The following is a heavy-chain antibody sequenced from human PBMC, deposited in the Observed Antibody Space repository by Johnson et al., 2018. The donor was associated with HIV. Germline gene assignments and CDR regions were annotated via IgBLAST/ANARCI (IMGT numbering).Heavy chain of an antibody. CDR1: EFTLSYYW. D-gene: IGHD3-22*01. J-gene: IGHJ3*02. Sequence: QLVESGGGVVQPGGSLRLSCVASEFTLSYYWMAWVRQVPGKGLEWVANIKEDGSEEYYVDSTEGRFTISRDNAKNLLYLQMDRLRAADTAIYYCARDGIYSSPWDAFDIWGQVTMVTVSS. CDR2: IKEDGSEE. V-gene: IGHV3-7*05. CDR3: ARDGIYSSPWDAFDI.